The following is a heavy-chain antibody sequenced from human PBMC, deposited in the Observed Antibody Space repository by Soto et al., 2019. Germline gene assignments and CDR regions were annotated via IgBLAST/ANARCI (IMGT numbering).Heavy chain of an antibody. D-gene: IGHD4-4*01. V-gene: IGHV3-23*01. CDR3: VTRSRGLQSSPPRLDS. J-gene: IGHJ4*02. CDR1: GLTFSGYG. Sequence: EVQLLESGGGLVQPGGSLRLSCAASGLTFSGYGMSWVRQAPGTGLEWVSAISGSGSSTYYADSVKGRFTISRDDSKNILFLQMNSLRAADTAVYSCVTRSRGLQSSPPRLDSWGQGTLVTVSS. CDR2: ISGSGSST.